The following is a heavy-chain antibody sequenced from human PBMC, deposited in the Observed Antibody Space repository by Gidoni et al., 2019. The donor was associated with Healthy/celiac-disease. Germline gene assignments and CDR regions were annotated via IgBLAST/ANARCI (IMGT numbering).Heavy chain of an antibody. V-gene: IGHV1-69*01. CDR3: ARENEIEYSSSSPFDY. CDR2: IIPIFGTA. Sequence: QVQLVQSGAEVKKPGSSVKVSCKASGGTFSSYAISWVRQAPGQGLEWMGGIIPIFGTANYAQKFQGRVTITADESTSTAYMELSSLRSEDTAVYYCARENEIEYSSSSPFDYWGQGTLVTVSS. D-gene: IGHD6-6*01. J-gene: IGHJ4*02. CDR1: GGTFSSYA.